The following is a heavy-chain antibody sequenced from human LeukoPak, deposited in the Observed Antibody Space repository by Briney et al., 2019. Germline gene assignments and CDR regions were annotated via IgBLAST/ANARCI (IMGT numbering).Heavy chain of an antibody. Sequence: ASVKVSCKASGYTFTSYGISWVRQAPEQGLEWMGWISAYNGNTNYAQKLQGRVTMTTDTSTSTAYMELRSLRSDDTAVYYCARDGYCSSTSCGYYYGMDVWGKGTTVTVSS. V-gene: IGHV1-18*04. CDR2: ISAYNGNT. J-gene: IGHJ6*04. CDR3: ARDGYCSSTSCGYYYGMDV. D-gene: IGHD2-2*03. CDR1: GYTFTSYG.